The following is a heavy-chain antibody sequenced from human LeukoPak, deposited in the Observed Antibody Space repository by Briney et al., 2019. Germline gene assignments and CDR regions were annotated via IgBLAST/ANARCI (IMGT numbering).Heavy chain of an antibody. CDR1: GGSISSSSYY. CDR3: ASTGELLVTNNWFDP. Sequence: PSETLSLTCTVSGGSISSSSYYWGWIRQPPGKGLEWIGSIYYSGSTYYNPSLKSRVTISVDTSKNQFSLKLSSVTAADTAVYYCASTGELLVTNNWFDPWGQGTLVTVSS. D-gene: IGHD3-10*01. CDR2: IYYSGST. J-gene: IGHJ5*02. V-gene: IGHV4-39*07.